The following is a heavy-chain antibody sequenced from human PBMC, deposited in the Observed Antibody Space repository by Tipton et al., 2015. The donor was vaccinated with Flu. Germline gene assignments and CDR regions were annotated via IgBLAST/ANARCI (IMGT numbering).Heavy chain of an antibody. V-gene: IGHV3-48*03. Sequence: GSLRLSCAASGFTFSSYEMNWVRQAPGKGLEWISHITPSGPTKYYADSVRGRFTISRDNAKNTLYLQMSSLRVEDTAVYYCTRGFIRLCDFWGQGTLVTVSP. D-gene: IGHD3-16*01. CDR2: ITPSGPTK. CDR1: GFTFSSYE. CDR3: TRGFIRLCDF. J-gene: IGHJ4*02.